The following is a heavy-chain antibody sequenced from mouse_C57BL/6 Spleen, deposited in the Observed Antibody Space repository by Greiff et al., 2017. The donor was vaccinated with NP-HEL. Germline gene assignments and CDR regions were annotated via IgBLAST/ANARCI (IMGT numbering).Heavy chain of an antibody. Sequence: EVQLVESGPGLVKPSQSLSLTCSVTGYSITSGYYWNWIRQFPGNKLEWMGYISYDGSNNYNPSLKNRISITRDTSKNQFFLKLNSVTTEDTATYYCARDRDIAWFAYWGQGTLVTVSA. CDR1: GYSITSGYY. CDR2: ISYDGSN. CDR3: ARDRDIAWFAY. J-gene: IGHJ3*01. V-gene: IGHV3-6*01.